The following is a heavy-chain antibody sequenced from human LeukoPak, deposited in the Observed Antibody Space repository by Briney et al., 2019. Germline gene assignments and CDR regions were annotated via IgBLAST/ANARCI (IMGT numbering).Heavy chain of an antibody. CDR2: ISGSGGST. J-gene: IGHJ3*02. D-gene: IGHD1-14*01. V-gene: IGHV3-23*01. Sequence: GGSLRLSCAASGFTFSSYAMTWVRQAPGKGLEWVSTISGSGGSTYYADSVKGRFTISRDNSKNTLYLQMNSLRAEDTAVYYCAKDIISSRDALDIWGQGTMVTVSS. CDR1: GFTFSSYA. CDR3: AKDIISSRDALDI.